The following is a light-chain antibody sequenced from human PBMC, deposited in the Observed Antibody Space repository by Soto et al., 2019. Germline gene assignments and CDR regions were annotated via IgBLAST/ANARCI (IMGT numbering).Light chain of an antibody. CDR2: GAS. V-gene: IGKV3-20*01. Sequence: EVVLTQSPGPLSLSPGERATLSCRASQSVSDTYLAWYQQKPGQAPRVLIYGASRRATGIPDRFSGSGSGTAVTLTITGLEADDFAVYYGHDCGSSGTFGQGTKVEIK. CDR1: QSVSDTY. J-gene: IGKJ1*01. CDR3: HDCGSSGT.